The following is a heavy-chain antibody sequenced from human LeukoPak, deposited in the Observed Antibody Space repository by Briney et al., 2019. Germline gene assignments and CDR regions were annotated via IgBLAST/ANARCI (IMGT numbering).Heavy chain of an antibody. CDR3: ARDYHSSGY. CDR2: INRDGSDR. J-gene: IGHJ4*02. CDR1: GFTFSNYW. V-gene: IGHV3-7*01. D-gene: IGHD3-22*01. Sequence: PGGSLRLSCEASGFTFSNYWMTWVRQPPGKGLEWLANINRDGSDRYYVDSVKGRFAISRDNAKNSLYLQMNALRAEVTAVYYCARDYHSSGYWGQGTLVTVSS.